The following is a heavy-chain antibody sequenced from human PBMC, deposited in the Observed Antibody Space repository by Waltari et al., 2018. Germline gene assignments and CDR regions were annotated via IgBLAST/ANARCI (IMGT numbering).Heavy chain of an antibody. J-gene: IGHJ4*02. D-gene: IGHD1-1*01. CDR2: VRSKQNNCAT. Sequence: EVQVVESGGGFIQTGESLRLSCVASGVTIGGTAMEWVRQSPGKGLKWIGRVRSKQNNCATVYAESMRGRSMVSRNASMNTAYLQIDNVTPDDTAVYYCTTGIVELESERAAFWGRGVLVTVTP. CDR3: TTGIVELESERAAF. CDR1: GVTIGGTA. V-gene: IGHV3-73*01.